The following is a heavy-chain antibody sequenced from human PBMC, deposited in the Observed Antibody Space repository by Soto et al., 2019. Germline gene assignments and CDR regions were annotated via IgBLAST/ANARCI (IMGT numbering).Heavy chain of an antibody. V-gene: IGHV4-59*01. J-gene: IGHJ5*02. CDR2: IYYSGST. CDR1: GGSISSYY. CDR3: ARDRPYYYGSGSSLNWFDP. D-gene: IGHD3-10*01. Sequence: ASETLSLTCTVSGGSISSYYWSWIRQPPGKGLEWIGYIYYSGSTNYNPSLKSRVTISVDTSKNQFSLKLSSVTAADTAVYYCARDRPYYYGSGSSLNWFDPWGQGTLVTVSS.